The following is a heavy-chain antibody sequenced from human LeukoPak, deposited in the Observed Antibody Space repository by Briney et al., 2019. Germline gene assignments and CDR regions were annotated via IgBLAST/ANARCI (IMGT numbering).Heavy chain of an antibody. V-gene: IGHV4-34*01. CDR1: GGSFSGYY. CDR2: INNSGST. J-gene: IGHJ5*02. Sequence: SETLSLTCAVDGGSFSGYYWSWIRQPPGKGLEWVGEINNSGSTNYNPSLKRRVTISVDTSKNQFSLKLRSWTAADTAVYYRARPAIAGYSSGWSPRRRNWFYPRGQGTLVTVSS. CDR3: ARPAIAGYSSGWSPRRRNWFYP. D-gene: IGHD6-19*01.